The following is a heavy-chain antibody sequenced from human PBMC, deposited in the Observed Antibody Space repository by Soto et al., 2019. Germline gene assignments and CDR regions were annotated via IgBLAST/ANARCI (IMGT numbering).Heavy chain of an antibody. Sequence: EVQLLESGGGLVQPGGSLRLSCAASGFTFSSYAMSWVRQAPGKGLEWVSAISGSGGSTYYADSVKGRFTISRDNSKNTLYLQXXXXRAEDTAVYYCAKESSVAGYYYYYMDVWGKGTTVTVSS. CDR3: AKESSVAGYYYYYMDV. V-gene: IGHV3-23*01. CDR1: GFTFSSYA. D-gene: IGHD6-19*01. J-gene: IGHJ6*03. CDR2: ISGSGGST.